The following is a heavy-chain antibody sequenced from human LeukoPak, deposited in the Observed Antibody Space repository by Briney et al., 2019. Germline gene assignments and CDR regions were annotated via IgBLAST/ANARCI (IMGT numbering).Heavy chain of an antibody. J-gene: IGHJ2*01. V-gene: IGHV4-34*01. CDR2: INHSGST. CDR3: ARAPPYYDFWSGYGPGYFDL. D-gene: IGHD3-3*01. Sequence: SETLSLTCAVYGGSFSGYYWSWIRQPPGKGLEWIGEINHSGSTNYNPSLKSRVTISVDTSKNQFSLKLSSVTAADTAVYYCARAPPYYDFWSGYGPGYFDLWGRSTLVTVSS. CDR1: GGSFSGYY.